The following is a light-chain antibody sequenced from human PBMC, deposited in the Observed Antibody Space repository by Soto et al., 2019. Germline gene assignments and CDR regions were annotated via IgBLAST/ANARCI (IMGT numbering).Light chain of an antibody. V-gene: IGKV1-39*01. Sequence: DIQMTQSPSSLSASIGDRVTITCRASQSISSYLNWYQQKPGKAPKLLIYAASSLQSGVPSRFSGSGSGTDFTLTISCLQPEDFATYYCQQSYSTPLTFGPGTNVDIK. CDR3: QQSYSTPLT. CDR1: QSISSY. J-gene: IGKJ3*01. CDR2: AAS.